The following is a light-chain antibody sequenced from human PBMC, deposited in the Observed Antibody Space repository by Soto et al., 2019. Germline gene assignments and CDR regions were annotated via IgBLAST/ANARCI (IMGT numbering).Light chain of an antibody. J-gene: IGKJ5*01. CDR3: QQCHKWPRIT. Sequence: EIVMTQSPATLSVSPGEGATLSCRASENVHTNLAWYQHKPGQAPRLLIYGASTRAAGVPARFSGSGSGTEFTLSISSLESEYAAVYYCQQCHKWPRITFGPGTRLE. CDR2: GAS. V-gene: IGKV3-15*01. CDR1: ENVHTN.